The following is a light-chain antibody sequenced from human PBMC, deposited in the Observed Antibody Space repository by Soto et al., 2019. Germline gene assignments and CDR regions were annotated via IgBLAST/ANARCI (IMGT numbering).Light chain of an antibody. J-gene: IGKJ1*01. CDR1: QSVSSSY. CDR3: QQYNNWPL. CDR2: GAS. Sequence: EIVLTQSPGTLSLSPGERATLSCRASQSVSSSYLAWYQQKPGQAPRLLIYGASSRATGIPDRFSGSGSGTDFTLTISRLEPEDFAVYYSQQYNNWPLFGQGTKVDIK. V-gene: IGKV3-20*01.